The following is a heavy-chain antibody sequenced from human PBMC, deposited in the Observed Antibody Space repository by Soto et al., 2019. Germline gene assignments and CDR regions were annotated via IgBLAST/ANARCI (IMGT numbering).Heavy chain of an antibody. D-gene: IGHD3-10*01. Sequence: QVQLQESGPGQVKPSETLSLTCAVSGSSLSNYYWCWIRQPAGKGLEWIGRIYHTGSTNYNPSLKSLVTMSVATSKNQVSQRMRAATAADTAASYCERGSLRYYCGGQGTLCTV. J-gene: IGHJ4*02. CDR1: GSSLSNYY. CDR2: IYHTGST. V-gene: IGHV4-4*07. CDR3: ERGSLRYYC.